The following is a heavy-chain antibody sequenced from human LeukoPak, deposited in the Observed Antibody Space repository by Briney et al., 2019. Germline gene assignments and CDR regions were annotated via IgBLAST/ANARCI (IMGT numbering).Heavy chain of an antibody. CDR1: GGSISSSSYY. CDR3: ARLEYRRSAYFDY. V-gene: IGHV4-39*07. Sequence: SETLSLTCTVSGGSISSSSYYWGWIRQPPGKGLEWIGSIYYSGTTYYNPSRKSRVTISVDTSKKQFSLRLSSVTAADTAVYYCARLEYRRSAYFDYWGQGTLVTVSS. CDR2: IYYSGTT. J-gene: IGHJ4*02. D-gene: IGHD6-6*01.